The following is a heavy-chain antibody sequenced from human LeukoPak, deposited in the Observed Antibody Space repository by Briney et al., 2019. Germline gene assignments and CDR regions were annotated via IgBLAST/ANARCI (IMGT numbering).Heavy chain of an antibody. CDR1: GGSFSGYY. Sequence: PSETLSLTCAVYGGSFSGYYWSWIRQPPGKGLEWIGEINHSGSTNYNPSLKSRVTISVDTSKNQFSLKLSSVTAADTAVYYCARGPMIVVVITKGYGWFDPWGQGTLVTVSS. V-gene: IGHV4-34*01. D-gene: IGHD3-22*01. J-gene: IGHJ5*02. CDR2: INHSGST. CDR3: ARGPMIVVVITKGYGWFDP.